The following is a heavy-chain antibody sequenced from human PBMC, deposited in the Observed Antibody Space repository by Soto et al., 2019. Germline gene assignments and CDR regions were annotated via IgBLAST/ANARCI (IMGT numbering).Heavy chain of an antibody. V-gene: IGHV3-30*18. D-gene: IGHD6-13*01. J-gene: IGHJ4*02. CDR1: GFSFGTYG. CDR3: VKGASGQQLAS. Sequence: QVQLVESGGGVVQPGRSLRLSCAASGFSFGTYGMHWVRQAPGKGLEWVAVILHDGSNKYYAESVKGRFTISRDNSKNMLYLQINSLRLEDTAVFYCVKGASGQQLASWGQGTLVTVSP. CDR2: ILHDGSNK.